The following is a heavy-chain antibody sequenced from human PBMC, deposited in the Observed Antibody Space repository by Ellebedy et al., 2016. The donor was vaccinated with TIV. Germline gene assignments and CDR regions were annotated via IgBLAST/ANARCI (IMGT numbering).Heavy chain of an antibody. CDR2: IWPDGSYE. CDR3: ARALMRSSGYSSSCLDV. D-gene: IGHD6-13*01. V-gene: IGHV3-33*01. CDR1: GFTFSRYV. J-gene: IGHJ6*02. Sequence: GESLKISCEASGFTFSRYVMHWVRQAPGKGLEWVALIWPDGSYEFYGDSVKGRFTISRDNSKKTFHLQMKSLRAEDTAVYFCARALMRSSGYSSSCLDVWGQGTTVTVSS.